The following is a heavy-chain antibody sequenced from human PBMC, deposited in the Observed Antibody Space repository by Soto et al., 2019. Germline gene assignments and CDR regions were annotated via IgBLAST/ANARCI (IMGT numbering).Heavy chain of an antibody. V-gene: IGHV3-74*01. D-gene: IGHD2-15*01. Sequence: EVQLVESGGGLVQPGGSLRLSCAVSGFTFSNYWMHWVRQAPGEGLVWVSRVNSDGTSTNHADSVKGRITISRDNAKNTVYLQVNSLRAEDTAVYYCARGGWRSYSLDYWGQGTLVTVSS. CDR1: GFTFSNYW. CDR3: ARGGWRSYSLDY. CDR2: VNSDGTST. J-gene: IGHJ4*02.